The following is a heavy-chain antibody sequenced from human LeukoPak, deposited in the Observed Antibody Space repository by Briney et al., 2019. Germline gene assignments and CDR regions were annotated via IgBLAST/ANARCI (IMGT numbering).Heavy chain of an antibody. CDR3: AKGLWFGELSWFDP. CDR1: GFTFSSYA. V-gene: IGHV3-23*01. Sequence: GGSLRLSCAASGFTFSSYAMSWVRQAPGKGLGWVSAISGSGGSTYYADSVKGRFTISRDNSKNTLYLQMNSLRAEDTAVYYCAKGLWFGELSWFDPWGQGTLVTVSS. J-gene: IGHJ5*02. CDR2: ISGSGGST. D-gene: IGHD3-10*01.